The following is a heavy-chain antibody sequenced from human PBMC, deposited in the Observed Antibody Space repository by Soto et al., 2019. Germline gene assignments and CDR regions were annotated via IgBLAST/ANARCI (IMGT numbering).Heavy chain of an antibody. J-gene: IGHJ5*02. CDR2: IDPSDSYT. CDR3: ARSQSSSSAFEP. CDR1: GWSYTSYW. Sequence: GASLKISCKGSGWSYTSYWISWVRQMPGKGLEWMGRIDPSDSYTNYSPSFQGHVTISADKSISTAYLQWGSLKASDTAMYYCARSQSSSSAFEPWGQGTLVTVSS. D-gene: IGHD6-13*01. V-gene: IGHV5-10-1*01.